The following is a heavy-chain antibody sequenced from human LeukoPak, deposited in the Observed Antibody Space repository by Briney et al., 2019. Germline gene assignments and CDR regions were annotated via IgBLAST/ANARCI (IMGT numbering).Heavy chain of an antibody. CDR3: AKVPDDFRYMDV. V-gene: IGHV3-23*01. Sequence: GGSLRLSCAASGFTFSSYAMSWVRQAPGKGLEWVSGISGSAGSTYYADSVKGRFTISRDNSKNTLYLQMNSLRAEDTAVYYCAKVPDDFRYMDVWGKGTTVTVSS. J-gene: IGHJ6*03. CDR1: GFTFSSYA. D-gene: IGHD3-3*01. CDR2: ISGSAGST.